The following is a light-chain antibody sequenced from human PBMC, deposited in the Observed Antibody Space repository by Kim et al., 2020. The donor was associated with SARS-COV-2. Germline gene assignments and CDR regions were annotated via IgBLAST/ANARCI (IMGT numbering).Light chain of an antibody. Sequence: DIILTQSPATLSLSPGERATLSCRVSQSVGTFLGWYQHKPGQAPRLLIYDASNRATGIPARFSGSGSGTDFTLTISSLEPEDFAVYYCQQRSSWPLTFGGGTKVDIK. V-gene: IGKV3-11*01. CDR3: QQRSSWPLT. J-gene: IGKJ4*01. CDR2: DAS. CDR1: QSVGTF.